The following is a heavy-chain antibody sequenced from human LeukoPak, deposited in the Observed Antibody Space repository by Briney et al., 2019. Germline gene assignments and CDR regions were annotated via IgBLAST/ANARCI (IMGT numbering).Heavy chain of an antibody. CDR3: AKNGPSPYGYYMDV. Sequence: GGSLRLSCAASGFTFSSYDMHWVRQAPGKGLEWVALLRYDGSNKYYADSVKGRFTISRDTSRNTLYLQMISLRTEDTAVYYCAKNGPSPYGYYMDVWGKGTTVTISS. D-gene: IGHD4-17*01. J-gene: IGHJ6*03. V-gene: IGHV3-30*02. CDR1: GFTFSSYD. CDR2: LRYDGSNK.